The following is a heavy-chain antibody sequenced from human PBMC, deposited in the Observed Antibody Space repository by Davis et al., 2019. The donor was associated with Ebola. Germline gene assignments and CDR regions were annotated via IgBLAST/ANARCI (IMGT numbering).Heavy chain of an antibody. D-gene: IGHD3-3*01. CDR1: GFTFSSYA. CDR2: LSGSGDST. J-gene: IGHJ5*02. V-gene: IGHV3-23*01. CDR3: AKQGWSGYSLRHWLDP. Sequence: GESLKISCTASGFTFSSYAMNWVRQAPGKGLEWVSVLSGSGDSTYYADSLKGRFTISRDNSKKTLYLQMSSPRTEDTAVYYCAKQGWSGYSLRHWLDPWGRGTLVTVSS.